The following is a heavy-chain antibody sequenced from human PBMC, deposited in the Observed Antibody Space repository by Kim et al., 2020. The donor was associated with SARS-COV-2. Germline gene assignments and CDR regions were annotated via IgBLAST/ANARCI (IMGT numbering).Heavy chain of an antibody. D-gene: IGHD3-10*01. J-gene: IGHJ4*02. Sequence: GGSLRLSCAASEFTVTSNHMTWVRQAPGKGLECVSVLYSDDNTFYADSVKGRFTSFRDISNNTMNLQMHSLRAEDTAVYYCAIVYGSGSYYFDYWGPGT. CDR1: EFTVTSNH. CDR2: LYSDDNT. V-gene: IGHV3-66*01. CDR3: AIVYGSGSYYFDY.